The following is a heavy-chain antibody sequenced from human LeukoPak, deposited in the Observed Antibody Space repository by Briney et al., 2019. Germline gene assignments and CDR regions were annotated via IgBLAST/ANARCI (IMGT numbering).Heavy chain of an antibody. V-gene: IGHV3-21*01. D-gene: IGHD5-24*01. CDR1: GFIFSTHS. J-gene: IGHJ4*02. CDR3: VRDFRTQLDGYSPPYHFDY. Sequence: GGSLRLSCAASGFIFSTHSMSWVRQSPGKGLGRVSSISSGSSHIYYADSMKGRFTISRDNARNSLFLQMNSLRAEDTAVYYCVRDFRTQLDGYSPPYHFDYWGQGALVTVSS. CDR2: ISSGSSHI.